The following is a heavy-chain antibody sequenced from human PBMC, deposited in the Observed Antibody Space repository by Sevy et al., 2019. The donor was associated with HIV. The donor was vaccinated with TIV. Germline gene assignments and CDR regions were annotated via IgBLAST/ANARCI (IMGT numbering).Heavy chain of an antibody. CDR2: IYYSGST. J-gene: IGHJ4*02. CDR3: ARSPLLSRDGYNFDY. Sequence: SETLSLTCTVSGGSISSSSYYWGWIRQPRGKGLEWIGSIYYSGSTYYNPSLKSRVTISVDTSKNQFSLKLSSVTAADTAVYYCARSPLLSRDGYNFDYWGQRTLVTVSS. CDR1: GGSISSSSYY. D-gene: IGHD5-12*01. V-gene: IGHV4-39*01.